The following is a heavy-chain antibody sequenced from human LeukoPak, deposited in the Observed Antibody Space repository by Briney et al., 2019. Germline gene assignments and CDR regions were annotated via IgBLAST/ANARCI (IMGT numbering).Heavy chain of an antibody. V-gene: IGHV1-2*02. CDR1: GYTFSDYY. CDR2: INPNSGDT. CDR3: ARGGLSPRGAFDI. Sequence: ASVKVSCKTSGYTFSDYYIHWIRQAPGQGLEWVGWINPNSGDTDYAQKFQGRVTVTRDTSISTAYMELGRLRSEDTAVYYCARGGLSPRGAFDIWGQGTMVTVSS. D-gene: IGHD3-16*01. J-gene: IGHJ3*02.